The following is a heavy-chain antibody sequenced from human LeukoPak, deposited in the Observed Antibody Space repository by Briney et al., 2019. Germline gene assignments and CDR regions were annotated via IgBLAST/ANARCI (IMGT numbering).Heavy chain of an antibody. CDR3: ARDRGIDDPIDH. J-gene: IGHJ4*02. CDR1: GFTFRSYG. D-gene: IGHD6-13*01. V-gene: IGHV3-33*01. CDR2: IWHDGKNK. Sequence: PERSLRLSCAASGFTFRSYGMHWVRQAPGKGLEWVAVIWHDGKNKYYADSVKGRFTISRDNSKNMLYLQMSSLRAEDTALYYCARDRGIDDPIDHWGQGTPVTVSS.